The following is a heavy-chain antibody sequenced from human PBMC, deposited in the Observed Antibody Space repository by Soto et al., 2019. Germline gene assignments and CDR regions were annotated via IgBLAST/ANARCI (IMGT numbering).Heavy chain of an antibody. CDR1: GYSFTHYG. Sequence: QVQLVQSGAEVKKPGASVKVSCKASGYSFTHYGITWVGQAPGQGLEWTGWINAYVGETKSAQKYEGRVTVTMDTSSNTAYLELRSLRSDDTAVYYCARGDGDTLDYWGQGTLVRVSA. V-gene: IGHV1-18*01. CDR2: INAYVGET. CDR3: ARGDGDTLDY. J-gene: IGHJ4*02.